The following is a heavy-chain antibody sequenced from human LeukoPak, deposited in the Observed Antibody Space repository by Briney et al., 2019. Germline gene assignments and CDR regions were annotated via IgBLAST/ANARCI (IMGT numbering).Heavy chain of an antibody. CDR1: GGSFSGYY. Sequence: SETLSLTCAVYGGSFSGYYWSWIRQPPGKGLEWIGEINHSGSTNYNPSLKSRVTISVDTSKNQYSLKLSSVTAADTAVYYCAGHHPRNTVDFWGQGTLVTVSS. CDR3: AGHHPRNTVDF. CDR2: INHSGST. D-gene: IGHD2/OR15-2a*01. V-gene: IGHV4-34*01. J-gene: IGHJ4*02.